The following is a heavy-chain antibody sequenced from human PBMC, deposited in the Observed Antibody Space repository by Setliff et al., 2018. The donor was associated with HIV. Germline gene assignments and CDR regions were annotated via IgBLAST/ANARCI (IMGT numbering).Heavy chain of an antibody. CDR1: GFTFSSDA. CDR2: ISGSGGST. D-gene: IGHD3-10*01. J-gene: IGHJ6*03. CDR3: ATGGGPLVYDHYYMDV. Sequence: PGGSLRLSCAASGFTFSSDAMSWVRQAPGKGLEWVSAISGSGGSTYYADSVKGRFTISRDNSKNTLYLQMNSLRAEDTAVYYCATGGGPLVYDHYYMDVWGKGTTVTVSS. V-gene: IGHV3-23*01.